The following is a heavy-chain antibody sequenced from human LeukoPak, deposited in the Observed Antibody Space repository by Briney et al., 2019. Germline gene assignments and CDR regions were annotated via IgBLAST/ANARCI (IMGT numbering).Heavy chain of an antibody. CDR2: VSSSSSYI. J-gene: IGHJ3*02. CDR1: GFIFSRHT. V-gene: IGHV3-21*01. Sequence: KAGGSLRLSCAASGFIFSRHTMNWVRQAPGKGLEWISSVSSSSSYIYYADSMKGRFTISRDNAKNSLCLQMNNLRAEDTALYYCVRSGTADVEAAFDIWGQGTLVSVSS. D-gene: IGHD6-13*01. CDR3: VRSGTADVEAAFDI.